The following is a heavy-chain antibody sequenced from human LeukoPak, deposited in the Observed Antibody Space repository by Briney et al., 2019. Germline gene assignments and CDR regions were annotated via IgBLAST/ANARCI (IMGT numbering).Heavy chain of an antibody. V-gene: IGHV1-8*01. D-gene: IGHD1-1*01. J-gene: IGHJ4*02. CDR3: ATNPPNTGDFYY. CDR1: GYTFTNLD. Sequence: GASVKVSCKTSGYTFTNLDINWLRQVPGQGLEWMGWMSPNSGDTGYAQKFQGRVSMTRDTSISTAYMELSSLRSEDTAVYYCATNPPNTGDFYYWGLGSLVTVSS. CDR2: MSPNSGDT.